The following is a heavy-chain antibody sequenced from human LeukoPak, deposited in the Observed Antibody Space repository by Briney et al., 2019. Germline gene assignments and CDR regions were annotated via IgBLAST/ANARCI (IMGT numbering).Heavy chain of an antibody. CDR2: SNPNSGGT. CDR3: ARDNVVVVAAPHNWFDH. D-gene: IGHD2-15*01. J-gene: IGHJ5*02. V-gene: IGHV1-2*02. Sequence: ASVPVSFMSSGYTYPQYLMHGVGPAAGQGLAWVGWSNPNSGGTNYAQKFQGRVFMTRDTSISTAYMELSRLRSDDTAVYYCARDNVVVVAAPHNWFDHWGQGTLVTVSS. CDR1: GYTYPQYL.